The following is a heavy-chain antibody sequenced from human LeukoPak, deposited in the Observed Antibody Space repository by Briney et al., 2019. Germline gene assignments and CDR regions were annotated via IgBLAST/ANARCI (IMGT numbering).Heavy chain of an antibody. J-gene: IGHJ6*03. D-gene: IGHD4-11*01. V-gene: IGHV4-31*03. CDR1: GGSISSGGYS. CDR2: IYYSGST. CDR3: ARATGGYSNPSQNYYYMDV. Sequence: SETLSLTCTVSGGSISSGGYSWSWMPQHPGKSLWWIGYIYYSGSTYYNPSLKSRVTISVDTSKNQFSLKLSSVTAADTAVYYCARATGGYSNPSQNYYYMDVWGKGTTVTVSS.